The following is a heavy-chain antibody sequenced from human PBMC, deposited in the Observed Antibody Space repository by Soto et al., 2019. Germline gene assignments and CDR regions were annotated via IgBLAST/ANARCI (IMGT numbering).Heavy chain of an antibody. CDR3: PITPMAFDI. Sequence: GSGCSFISFGIRRVRQMPGKGLEWMGIIYPGDSDTRYSPSFQGQVTISADKSISTAYLQWSSLKASDTAMYYCPITPMAFDILGQGTMVTVSS. J-gene: IGHJ3*02. V-gene: IGHV5-51*01. CDR1: GCSFISFG. CDR2: IYPGDSDT.